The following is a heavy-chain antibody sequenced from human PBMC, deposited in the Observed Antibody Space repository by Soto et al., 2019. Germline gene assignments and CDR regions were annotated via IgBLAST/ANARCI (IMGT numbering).Heavy chain of an antibody. Sequence: QVQLVESGGGVVQPGRCLRLSCAASGFTFSSYGMHWVRQAPGKGLEWVAVITYDGSNKYYADSVKGRFTISRDNSKNTLYLQMNSLRAEDTAVYYCAKDPIAAAGTGNWFDPWGQGTLVTVSS. J-gene: IGHJ5*02. CDR2: ITYDGSNK. CDR1: GFTFSSYG. CDR3: AKDPIAAAGTGNWFDP. D-gene: IGHD6-13*01. V-gene: IGHV3-30*18.